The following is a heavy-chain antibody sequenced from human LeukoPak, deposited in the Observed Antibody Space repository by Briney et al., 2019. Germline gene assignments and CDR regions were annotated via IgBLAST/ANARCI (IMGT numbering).Heavy chain of an antibody. V-gene: IGHV4-39*01. CDR2: IYYSGST. J-gene: IGHJ4*02. CDR1: GGSISSSSYS. CDR3: ARYCGGDCNSGLFDY. D-gene: IGHD2-21*02. Sequence: SETLSLTCTVSGGSISSSSYSWGWIRQPPGKGLEWIGSIYYSGSTYYNPSLKSRVTISVDTSKNQFSLKLSSVTAADTAVYYCARYCGGDCNSGLFDYWGQGTLVTVSS.